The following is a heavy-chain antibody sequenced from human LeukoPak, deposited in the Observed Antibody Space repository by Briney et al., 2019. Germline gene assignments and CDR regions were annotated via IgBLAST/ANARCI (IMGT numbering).Heavy chain of an antibody. D-gene: IGHD3-10*01. Sequence: GSLRLSCAASGFTFSSYGMHWVRQAPGKGLEWVAFIRYDGSNKYYAASVKGRFTISRDNSKNTLYLQMNSLRAEDTAVYYCAKDHYMVRGVDTEYYFDYWGQGTLVTVSS. V-gene: IGHV3-30*02. J-gene: IGHJ4*02. CDR1: GFTFSSYG. CDR2: IRYDGSNK. CDR3: AKDHYMVRGVDTEYYFDY.